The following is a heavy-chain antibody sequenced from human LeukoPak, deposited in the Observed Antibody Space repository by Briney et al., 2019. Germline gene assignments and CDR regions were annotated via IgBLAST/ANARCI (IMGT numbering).Heavy chain of an antibody. Sequence: GGSLRLSCAASGFTFSSYAVSWVRQAPGKGLEWVSAISGSGGSTYYADSMKGRFTISRDNSKNTLYLQMNSLRAEDTAVYYCAKKWAHYFDYWGQGTLATVSS. V-gene: IGHV3-23*01. J-gene: IGHJ4*02. CDR3: AKKWAHYFDY. CDR1: GFTFSSYA. D-gene: IGHD1-26*01. CDR2: ISGSGGST.